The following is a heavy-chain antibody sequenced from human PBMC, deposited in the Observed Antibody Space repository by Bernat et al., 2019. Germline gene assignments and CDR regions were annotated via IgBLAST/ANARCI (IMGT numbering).Heavy chain of an antibody. Sequence: VQLVESGGGVVQPGRSLRLSCAASGFTFSSYEMNWVRQAPGKGLEWVSYISSSGSTIYYADSVKGRFTISRDNAKNSLYLQMNSLRAEDTAVYYCASMGYGDYEWDYWGQGTLVTVSS. CDR3: ASMGYGDYEWDY. CDR2: ISSSGSTI. V-gene: IGHV3-48*03. J-gene: IGHJ4*02. D-gene: IGHD4-17*01. CDR1: GFTFSSYE.